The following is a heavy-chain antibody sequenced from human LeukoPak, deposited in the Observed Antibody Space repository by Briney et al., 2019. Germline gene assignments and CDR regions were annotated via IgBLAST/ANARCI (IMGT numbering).Heavy chain of an antibody. J-gene: IGHJ3*02. CDR2: IGGSGGST. Sequence: GGTLRLSCAASGFTFSSYGMSWVRQAPGKGLEWVSAIGGSGGSTYYADSVKGRFTISRDNSKNTLYLQMNSLRAEDTAVYYCARGGSYLSAFDIWGQGTMVTVSS. D-gene: IGHD1-26*01. V-gene: IGHV3-23*01. CDR1: GFTFSSYG. CDR3: ARGGSYLSAFDI.